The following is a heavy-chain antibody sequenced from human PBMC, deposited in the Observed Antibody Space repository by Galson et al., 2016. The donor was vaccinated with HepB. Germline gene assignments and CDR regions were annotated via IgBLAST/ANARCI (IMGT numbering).Heavy chain of an antibody. J-gene: IGHJ4*02. CDR2: IYPGDSDT. D-gene: IGHD3-22*01. V-gene: IGHV5-51*01. CDR1: GSDFPRFW. Sequence: QSGAEVKKPGESLKISCKGSGSDFPRFWIGWVRQMPGRGLEWMGLIYPGDSDTRYSPSFEGQVTISVDKSTGTASLQWSSLKASDTAMYYCARLGTYDSSGYFPFYFDYWGQGTRVIVSS. CDR3: ARLGTYDSSGYFPFYFDY.